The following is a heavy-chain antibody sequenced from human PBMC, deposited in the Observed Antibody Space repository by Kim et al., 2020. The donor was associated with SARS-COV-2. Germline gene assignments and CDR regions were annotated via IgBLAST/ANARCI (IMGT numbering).Heavy chain of an antibody. CDR1: GYTFTNNG. Sequence: ASVKVSCKASGYTFTNNGISWVRQAPGQGLEWMGWINPYTGDTNYAQKVQGRVTMTTDTSTSTAYMELRSLRSDDTAVYYCARGDGDYYNPTLDYWGQGTLVTV. V-gene: IGHV1-18*01. J-gene: IGHJ4*02. CDR3: ARGDGDYYNPTLDY. D-gene: IGHD4-17*01. CDR2: INPYTGDT.